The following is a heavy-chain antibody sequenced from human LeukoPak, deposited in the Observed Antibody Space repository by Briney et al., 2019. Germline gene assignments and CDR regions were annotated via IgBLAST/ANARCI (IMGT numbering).Heavy chain of an antibody. V-gene: IGHV1-18*01. CDR2: ISAYNGNR. CDR1: GYTFTSLG. Sequence: ASVTVSCKAAGYTFTSLGISWVRQAPGQGLEWLGWISAYNGNRDYAQNLQGRVTMTTDTSTSTAYMELRSLKSDDTAVYYCARGSMYSGYDRDDFDYWGQGTLVTVTS. J-gene: IGHJ4*02. D-gene: IGHD5-12*01. CDR3: ARGSMYSGYDRDDFDY.